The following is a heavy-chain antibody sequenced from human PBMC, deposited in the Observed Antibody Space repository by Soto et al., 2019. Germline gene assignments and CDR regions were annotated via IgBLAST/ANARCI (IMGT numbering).Heavy chain of an antibody. CDR1: GFTFSSYS. CDR3: AREWYCSSTSCYASYYYYGMDV. Sequence: EVQLVESGGGLVQPGGSLRLSCAASGFTFSSYSMNWVRQAPGKGLEWVSYISSSSSTIYYADSVKGRFTISRDNAKNSLYLQMNSLRDEDTAVYYCAREWYCSSTSCYASYYYYGMDVWGQGTTVTVSS. J-gene: IGHJ6*02. D-gene: IGHD2-2*01. V-gene: IGHV3-48*02. CDR2: ISSSSSTI.